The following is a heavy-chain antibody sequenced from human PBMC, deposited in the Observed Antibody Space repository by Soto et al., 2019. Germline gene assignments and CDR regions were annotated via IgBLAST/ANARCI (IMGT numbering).Heavy chain of an antibody. CDR2: INPNSGGT. D-gene: IGHD3-22*01. CDR1: GYTFTGYY. Sequence: SSVKVSCKASGYTFTGYYMHWVRQAPGQGLEWMGWINPNSGGTNYAQKFQGRGTMTRDTSISTAYMELSRLRSDDTAVYYCARDILPSSGYYYDYWGQGTRVTVSS. V-gene: IGHV1-2*02. J-gene: IGHJ4*02. CDR3: ARDILPSSGYYYDY.